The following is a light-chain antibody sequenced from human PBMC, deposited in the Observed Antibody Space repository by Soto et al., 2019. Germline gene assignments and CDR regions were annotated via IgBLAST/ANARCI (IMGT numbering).Light chain of an antibody. J-gene: IGLJ2*01. Sequence: QSALTQPPSASGSHGQSVTISCTGTSSDVGGYNYVSWHQQHPGKAPKVMIYEVTKRPPGVPDRFSGSKSGNTASLTVSGLQAEDEADYCCSSFAGGGNPVLLGGGTKVTVL. V-gene: IGLV2-8*01. CDR2: EVT. CDR3: SSFAGGGNPVL. CDR1: SSDVGGYNY.